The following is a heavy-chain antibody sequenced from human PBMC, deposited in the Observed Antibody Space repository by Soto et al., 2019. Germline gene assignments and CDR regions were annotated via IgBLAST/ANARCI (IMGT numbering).Heavy chain of an antibody. Sequence: EVQLVESGGGLVKPGGSLRLSCAASGFTFSSYSMNWVRQAPGKGLEWVSSISSSSSYIYYADSVKGRFTISRDNAKNSLYLQMNSLRAEDTAVYYCASDRRDGSNFDYWGQGTLVTVSS. J-gene: IGHJ4*02. D-gene: IGHD5-12*01. CDR1: GFTFSSYS. CDR3: ASDRRDGSNFDY. V-gene: IGHV3-21*01. CDR2: ISSSSSYI.